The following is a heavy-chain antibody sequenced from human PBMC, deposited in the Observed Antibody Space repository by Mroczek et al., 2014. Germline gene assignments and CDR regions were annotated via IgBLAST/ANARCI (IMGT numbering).Heavy chain of an antibody. D-gene: IGHD4-17*01. V-gene: IGHV4-34*01. CDR2: INHSGST. Sequence: QVQLQQWGAGLLKPSETLSLTCAVYGGSFSGYYWSWIRQPPGKGLEWIGEINHSGSTNYNPSLKSRVTISVDTSKNQFSLKLSSVTAADTAVYYCARAIGDYGDYGQGGIYFQHWGQGTLVTVSS. CDR3: ARAIGDYGDYGQGGIYFQH. CDR1: GGSFSGYY. J-gene: IGHJ1*01.